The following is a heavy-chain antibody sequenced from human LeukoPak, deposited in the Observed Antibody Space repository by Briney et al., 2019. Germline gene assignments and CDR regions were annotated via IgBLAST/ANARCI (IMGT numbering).Heavy chain of an antibody. CDR2: INHSGST. V-gene: IGHV4-34*01. Sequence: SETLSLTCAVYGGSFSGYYWSWIRQPPGKGLEWIGEINHSGSTNYNPSLKSRVTISVDTSKNQISLKLSSVTAAGTAVYYCARAGQQKLAYWGQGTLVTVSS. D-gene: IGHD6-13*01. CDR3: ARAGQQKLAY. CDR1: GGSFSGYY. J-gene: IGHJ4*02.